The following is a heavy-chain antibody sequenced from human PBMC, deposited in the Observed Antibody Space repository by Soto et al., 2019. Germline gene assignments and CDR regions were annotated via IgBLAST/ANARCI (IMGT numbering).Heavy chain of an antibody. D-gene: IGHD2-21*01. CDR1: GVSISSSNW. V-gene: IGHV4-4*02. Sequence: SETLSLTCAVSGVSISSSNWWSWVRQPPGKGLEWSGEINHSGSTHYNPSLKSRVTISVDKSKNQFSLKLTSVTAADTAVYYCARGNVVAIDYWGQGTLVTVSS. CDR2: INHSGST. J-gene: IGHJ4*02. CDR3: ARGNVVAIDY.